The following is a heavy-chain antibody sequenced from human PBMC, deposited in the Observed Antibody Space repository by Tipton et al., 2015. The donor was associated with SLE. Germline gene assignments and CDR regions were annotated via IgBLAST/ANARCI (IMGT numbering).Heavy chain of an antibody. CDR1: GYTFTSYG. D-gene: IGHD4-11*01. Sequence: QVQLVQSGAEVKKPGASVKVSCKASGYTFTSYGISWVRQAPGQGLEWMGWISAYNGNTNYAQKLQGRVTMTTDTSTSTAYMGLRSLRSDDTAVYYCARDHSNPVWYYYGMDVWGQGTTVTVSS. J-gene: IGHJ6*02. CDR2: ISAYNGNT. CDR3: ARDHSNPVWYYYGMDV. V-gene: IGHV1-18*01.